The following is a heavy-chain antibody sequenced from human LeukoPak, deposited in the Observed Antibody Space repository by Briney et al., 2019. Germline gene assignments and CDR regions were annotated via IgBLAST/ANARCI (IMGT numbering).Heavy chain of an antibody. D-gene: IGHD5-18*01. CDR1: GFTFSSYG. CDR3: ATAGLLSVEFDY. CDR2: IWYDGSNK. Sequence: PGGSLRLSCAASGFTFSSYGMHWVRQAPGKGLEWVAVIWYDGSNKYYADSVKGRFTISRDNAKNSLYLQMNSLRAEDTAVYYCATAGLLSVEFDYWGQGTLVTVSS. V-gene: IGHV3-33*03. J-gene: IGHJ4*02.